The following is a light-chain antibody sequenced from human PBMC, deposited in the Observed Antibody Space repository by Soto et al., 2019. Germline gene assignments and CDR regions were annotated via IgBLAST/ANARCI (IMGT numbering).Light chain of an antibody. Sequence: QSALTQPPSASGSPGQSVTISCAGTSNDVGYYDFVSWHQQYPGKAHKVIIYDVTKRPSGVPDRFSGSRSGNTASLTISRLRAEDEAYYYCCSYAGSNNFYVFGSGTKVTVL. V-gene: IGLV2-8*01. J-gene: IGLJ1*01. CDR1: SNDVGYYDF. CDR3: CSYAGSNNFYV. CDR2: DVT.